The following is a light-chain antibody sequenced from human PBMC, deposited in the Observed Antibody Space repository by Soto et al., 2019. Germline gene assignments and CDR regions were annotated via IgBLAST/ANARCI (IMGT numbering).Light chain of an antibody. V-gene: IGLV3-21*02. CDR2: DDS. CDR1: NIGSQS. Sequence: SSELTQPPSVSVAPGQTARITCGGNNIGSQSVHWYHQKPGQAPVLVVYDDSDRPSGIPERFSGSNSGDTATLTISRVEAGDEADYYCQVWDSSSDPSWVFGGGTKVTVL. J-gene: IGLJ3*02. CDR3: QVWDSSSDPSWV.